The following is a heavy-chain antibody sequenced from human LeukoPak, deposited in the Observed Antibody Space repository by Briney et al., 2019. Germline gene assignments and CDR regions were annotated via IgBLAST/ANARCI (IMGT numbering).Heavy chain of an antibody. CDR3: ARIQMGRRSGGAFDI. V-gene: IGHV4-59*03. J-gene: IGHJ3*02. Sequence: SETLSLTCTVSGGSISSYYWSWIRQPPGKGLEWIGHIYYSGSTNYNPSLKSRVTIHVDKSKNQLPLKLSSVTPESRALYYFARIQMGRRSGGAFDIWGQGTMVTVSS. CDR1: GGSISSYY. CDR2: IYYSGST. D-gene: IGHD5-18*01.